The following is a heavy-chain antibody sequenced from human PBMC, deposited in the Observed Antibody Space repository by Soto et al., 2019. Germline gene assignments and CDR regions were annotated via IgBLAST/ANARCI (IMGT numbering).Heavy chain of an antibody. Sequence: GASVKVSCKASGYTFTSYDINCVRQATGQGLEWMGWMNPNSGNTNYAQKLQGRVTMTTDTSTSTAYMELRSLRSDDTAVYYCARRRDYYGSGSYYSVLVDYYGMDVWVQGTTVTVSS. CDR3: ARRRDYYGSGSYYSVLVDYYGMDV. CDR1: GYTFTSYD. V-gene: IGHV1-18*01. D-gene: IGHD3-10*01. J-gene: IGHJ6*02. CDR2: MNPNSGNT.